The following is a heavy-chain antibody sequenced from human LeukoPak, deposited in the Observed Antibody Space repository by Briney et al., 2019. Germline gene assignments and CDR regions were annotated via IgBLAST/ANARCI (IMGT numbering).Heavy chain of an antibody. CDR3: AKVRSRLVVVPAAIGGYFDY. Sequence: PGGSLRLSCAASGFTFTTYGMHWVRQAPGKGLEWVAFIQNDEIDKFYADSVKGRFTISRDNSKNTLYLQMNSLRAEDTAVYYCAKVRSRLVVVPAAIGGYFDYWGQGTLVTVSS. CDR2: IQNDEIDK. CDR1: GFTFTTYG. V-gene: IGHV3-30*02. J-gene: IGHJ4*02. D-gene: IGHD2-2*01.